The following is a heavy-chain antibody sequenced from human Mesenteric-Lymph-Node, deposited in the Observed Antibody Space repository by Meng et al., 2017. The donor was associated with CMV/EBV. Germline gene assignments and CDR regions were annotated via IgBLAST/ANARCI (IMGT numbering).Heavy chain of an antibody. CDR1: GGSISSYY. V-gene: IGHV4-59*01. CDR3: ARYSGPRASLQNWVHDY. Sequence: GSLRLSCTVSGGSISSYYWSWIRQPPGKGLEWIAYIYYSGSTNYNPSLKSRVTISVDTSKNQFSLKLSSVTAADTAVYYCARYSGPRASLQNWVHDYWGQGTLVTVSS. CDR2: IYYSGST. D-gene: IGHD7-27*01. J-gene: IGHJ4*02.